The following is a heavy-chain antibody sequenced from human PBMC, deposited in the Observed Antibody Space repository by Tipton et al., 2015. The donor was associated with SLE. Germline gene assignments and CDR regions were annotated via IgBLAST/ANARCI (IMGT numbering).Heavy chain of an antibody. CDR3: VRGHPHIVVLIGGGWFDP. CDR1: GGSFSGYY. V-gene: IGHV4-34*01. J-gene: IGHJ5*02. D-gene: IGHD2-21*01. Sequence: TLSLTCTVSGGSFSGYYWTWIRQPPGKGLEWIGEINHGGSTNYNPSLKSRVTTSEDTSKNQFSLKLTSVTAADTAIYYCVRGHPHIVVLIGGGWFDPWGQGTLVTVSS. CDR2: INHGGST.